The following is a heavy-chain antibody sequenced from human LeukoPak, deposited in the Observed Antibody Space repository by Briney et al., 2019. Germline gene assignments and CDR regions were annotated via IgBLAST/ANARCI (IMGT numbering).Heavy chain of an antibody. V-gene: IGHV1-18*01. CDR1: GYTFTSYG. Sequence: ASVKVSCKASGYTFTSYGISWVRQAPGQGLEWMGWISAYNGNTNYAQKLQGRVTMTTDTSTSTAYMELRSLGSDDTAVYYCARSDAVGDYYYYYMDVWGKGTTVTVSS. D-gene: IGHD3-16*01. CDR2: ISAYNGNT. J-gene: IGHJ6*03. CDR3: ARSDAVGDYYYYYMDV.